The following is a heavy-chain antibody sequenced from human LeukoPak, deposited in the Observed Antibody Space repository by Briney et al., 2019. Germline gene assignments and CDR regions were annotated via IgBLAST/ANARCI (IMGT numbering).Heavy chain of an antibody. D-gene: IGHD4-17*01. J-gene: IGHJ4*02. V-gene: IGHV3-53*01. CDR1: GFTVSSNY. CDR2: IYSGGST. CDR3: ARNKWGDYTGSDY. Sequence: GGSLRLSCAASGFTVSSNYMSWVRQAPGKGLERVSVIYSGGSTYYADSVKGRFTISRDNSKNTLYLQMNSLRAEDTAVYYCARNKWGDYTGSDYWGQGTLVTVSS.